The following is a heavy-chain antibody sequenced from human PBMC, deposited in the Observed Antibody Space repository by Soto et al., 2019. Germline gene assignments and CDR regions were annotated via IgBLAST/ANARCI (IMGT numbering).Heavy chain of an antibody. CDR1: GYSFTSYC. Sequence: GVPLQNSCKGSGYSFTSYCIGWVRQMPGKGLEWMGIIYPGDSDTRYSPSFQGQVTISADKSISTAYLQWSSLKASDTAMYYCARTESGYSYGFADVWGQGTTVTVSS. CDR3: ARTESGYSYGFADV. J-gene: IGHJ6*02. D-gene: IGHD5-18*01. CDR2: IYPGDSDT. V-gene: IGHV5-51*01.